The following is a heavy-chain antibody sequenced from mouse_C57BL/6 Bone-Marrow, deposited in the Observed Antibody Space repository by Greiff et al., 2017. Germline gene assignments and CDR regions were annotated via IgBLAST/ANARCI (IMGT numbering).Heavy chain of an antibody. CDR1: GYTFTSYW. CDR2: IYPGSGST. J-gene: IGHJ1*03. V-gene: IGHV1-55*01. CDR3: ASPFYGNYRYFDV. Sequence: VQLQQPGAELVKPGASVKMSCKASGYTFTSYWMTWVKQRPGQGLEWIGDIYPGSGSTNYNEKFKSKATLTVDKSSSTAYMQLSSLTSEDSAVYSCASPFYGNYRYFDVWGRGTTVTVSS. D-gene: IGHD2-10*01.